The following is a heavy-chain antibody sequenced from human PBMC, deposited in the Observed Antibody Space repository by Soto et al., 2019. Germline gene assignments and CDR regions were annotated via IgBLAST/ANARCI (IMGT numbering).Heavy chain of an antibody. V-gene: IGHV4-59*08. CDR3: ARLWGWFGDY. CDR2: IYYSGRT. J-gene: IGHJ4*02. D-gene: IGHD3-10*01. CDR1: GGSISSYY. Sequence: QVQLQESGPGLVKPSETLSLTCTVYGGSISSYYWSWIRQPPWKGLEWIGYIYYSGRTNYNTSLKSRVTISVDTSKNKFSLKLSSVTAADPAVYYCARLWGWFGDYWGQGTLVTVSS.